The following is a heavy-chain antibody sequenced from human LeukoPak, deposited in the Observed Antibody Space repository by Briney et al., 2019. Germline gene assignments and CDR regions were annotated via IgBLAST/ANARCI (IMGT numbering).Heavy chain of an antibody. CDR1: GFTFSTYS. Sequence: GGSLRLSCAASGFTFSTYSMDWVRQAPGKGLEWVSSISSSSSYIYYADSVKGRFTISRDNAKNSLYLQMNSLRAEDTAVYYCARDFKNSGGEPMDVWGQGTTVTVSS. CDR2: ISSSSSYI. J-gene: IGHJ6*02. V-gene: IGHV3-21*01. D-gene: IGHD3-10*01. CDR3: ARDFKNSGGEPMDV.